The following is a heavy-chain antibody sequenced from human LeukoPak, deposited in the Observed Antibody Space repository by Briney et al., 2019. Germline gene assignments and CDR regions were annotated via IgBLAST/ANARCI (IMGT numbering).Heavy chain of an antibody. D-gene: IGHD4-23*01. CDR2: INHSGST. J-gene: IGHJ4*02. CDR3: ARSHTVAGFDY. CDR1: GGSFSGYY. Sequence: SETLSLTRAVYGGSFSGYYWSWIRQPPGKGLEWIGEINHSGSTNYNPSLKSRVTISVDTSKNQFSLKLSSVTAADTAVYYCARSHTVAGFDYWGQGTLVTVSS. V-gene: IGHV4-34*01.